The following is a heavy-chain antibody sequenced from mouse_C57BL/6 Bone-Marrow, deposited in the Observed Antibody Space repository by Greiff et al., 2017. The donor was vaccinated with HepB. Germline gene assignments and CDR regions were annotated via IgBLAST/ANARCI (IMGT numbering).Heavy chain of an antibody. CDR3: ARHYYGSSYWYFDV. CDR2: IDPSDSYT. V-gene: IGHV1-50*01. D-gene: IGHD1-1*01. J-gene: IGHJ1*03. Sequence: QVQLQQPGAELVKPGASVKLSCKASGYTFTSYWMPWVKQRPGQGLEWIGEIDPSDSYTNYNQKFKGKATLTVDTSSSTAYMQLSSLTSEDSAVYYCARHYYGSSYWYFDVWGTGTTVTVSS. CDR1: GYTFTSYW.